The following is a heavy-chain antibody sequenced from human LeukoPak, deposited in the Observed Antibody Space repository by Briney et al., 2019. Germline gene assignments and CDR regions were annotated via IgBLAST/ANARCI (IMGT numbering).Heavy chain of an antibody. J-gene: IGHJ4*02. V-gene: IGHV1-2*02. Sequence: ASVKVSCKPTGYTFTGHFTHWVRQAPGQGLEWMGWINPNIGATSYTRKLQGRVSMTQETSLNTAFIRLSRLIAADTAVYFCERIQEHRSGLDFWGRGTLVSV. D-gene: IGHD3-3*01. CDR2: INPNIGAT. CDR1: GYTFTGHF. CDR3: ERIQEHRSGLDF.